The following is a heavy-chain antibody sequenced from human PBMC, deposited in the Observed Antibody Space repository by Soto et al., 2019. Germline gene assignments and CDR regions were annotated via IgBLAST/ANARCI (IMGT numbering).Heavy chain of an antibody. J-gene: IGHJ6*01. CDR1: GYSFISYY. CDR2: MNSSDSCT. D-gene: IGHD2-21*02. CDR3: ASIFMVTSGYYYYYGMDV. V-gene: IGHV1-46*01. Sequence: GGSVTDSRLSSGYSFISYYMHWLRQPRGKGLAWVGLMNSSDSCTSYAKKFHSRVTMTRDTSTSTVYMELSSLRSEDTAVYYCASIFMVTSGYYYYYGMDVWGQGTTVTVSS.